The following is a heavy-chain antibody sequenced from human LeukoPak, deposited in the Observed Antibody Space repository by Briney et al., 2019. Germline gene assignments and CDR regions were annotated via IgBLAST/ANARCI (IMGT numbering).Heavy chain of an antibody. D-gene: IGHD1-26*01. V-gene: IGHV1-18*01. Sequence: ASVKVSCKASGYTFTKSGISWLRQAPGQGLEWMGWISVYNGNTNYEEKFQGRVTMTTDTSTSTAYMELRSLRSDDTAVYYCARSSGSDAFDIWGQGTMVTVSS. J-gene: IGHJ3*02. CDR2: ISVYNGNT. CDR1: GYTFTKSG. CDR3: ARSSGSDAFDI.